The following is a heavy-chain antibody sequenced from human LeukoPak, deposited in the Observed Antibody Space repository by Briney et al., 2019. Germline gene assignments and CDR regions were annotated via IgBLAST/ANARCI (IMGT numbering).Heavy chain of an antibody. V-gene: IGHV3-30*18. D-gene: IGHD3-22*01. CDR1: GFTFSSYG. CDR3: AKLYDSSGYYYFDY. CDR2: ISYDVSNK. Sequence: PGRSLRLSCAASGFTFSSYGMHWVRQAPGKGLEWVAVISYDVSNKYYADSVKGRFTISRDNSKNTLYLQMNSLRAEDTAVYYCAKLYDSSGYYYFDYWGQGTLVTVSS. J-gene: IGHJ4*02.